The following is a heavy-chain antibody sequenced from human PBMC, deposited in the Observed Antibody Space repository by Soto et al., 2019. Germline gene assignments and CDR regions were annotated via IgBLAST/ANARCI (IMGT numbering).Heavy chain of an antibody. CDR1: GYTFTGYY. D-gene: IGHD6-19*01. J-gene: IGHJ6*02. CDR2: INPNSGGT. CDR3: ATYSGGSGWYRLYYYYYGMDV. Sequence: GASVKVSCKASGYTFTGYYIHWVRQAPGQGLEWMGWINPNSGGTNYAQKFQGRVTMTRDTSISTAYMELSRLRSDDTAVYYCATYSGGSGWYRLYYYYYGMDVWGQGTTVTVSS. V-gene: IGHV1-2*02.